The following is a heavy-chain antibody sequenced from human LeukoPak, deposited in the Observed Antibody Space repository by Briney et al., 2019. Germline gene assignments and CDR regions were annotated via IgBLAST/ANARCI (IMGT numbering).Heavy chain of an antibody. CDR2: INPNSGGT. CDR1: GCTFTGYY. Sequence: ASVKVSCKASGCTFTGYYMHWVRHAPGQGLEWMGWINPNSGGTNYAQKFQGRVTMTRDTSISTAYMELSRLRSDDTAVYYCARDLTPPDAFDIRGQGTMVTVSS. V-gene: IGHV1-2*02. CDR3: ARDLTPPDAFDI. J-gene: IGHJ3*02.